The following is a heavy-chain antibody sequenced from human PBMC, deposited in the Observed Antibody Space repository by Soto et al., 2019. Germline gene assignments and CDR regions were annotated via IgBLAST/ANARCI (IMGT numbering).Heavy chain of an antibody. V-gene: IGHV4-30-2*01. D-gene: IGHD3-22*01. CDR1: GGSISSGGYS. Sequence: PSETLSLTCAVSGGSISSGGYSWSWIRQPPGKGLEWIGYIYHSGSTYDNPSLKSRVTISVDRSKNQFSLKLSSVTAADTAVYYCARAISGYYYAYFDYWGQGTLVTVSS. CDR3: ARAISGYYYAYFDY. J-gene: IGHJ4*02. CDR2: IYHSGST.